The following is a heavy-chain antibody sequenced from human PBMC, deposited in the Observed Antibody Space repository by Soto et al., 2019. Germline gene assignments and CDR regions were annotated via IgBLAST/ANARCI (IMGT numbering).Heavy chain of an antibody. J-gene: IGHJ5*02. V-gene: IGHV1-3*01. CDR3: ARVSAPDNRFDP. CDR1: GYTFSSYA. CDR2: INAGNGNT. Sequence: QVQLVQSGAEVKKPGASVKVSCKASGYTFSSYAMHWVRQAPGQRLEWMGWINAGNGNTKYSQKFQGRVTITRDTSASTAYMELSSLRSEDTAVYYCARVSAPDNRFDPWGQGTLVTVSS. D-gene: IGHD6-25*01.